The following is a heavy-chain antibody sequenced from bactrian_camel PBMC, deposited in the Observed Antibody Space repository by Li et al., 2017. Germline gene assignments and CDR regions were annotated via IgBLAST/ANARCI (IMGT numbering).Heavy chain of an antibody. CDR2: IDMIDSA. J-gene: IGHJ6*01. V-gene: IGHV3S26*01. CDR1: AYSVGSLC. D-gene: IGHD6*01. CDR3: VTDWNDGSWFDFGY. Sequence: HVQLVESGGGLVQSGGSLRLNCTSSAYSVGSLCMAWFRQAPGKEREGVAGIDMIDSATYAESVKGRFTISKDNAKNTLYLQMNSLKPEDMAVYYCVTDWNDGSWFDFGYWGQGTQVTVS.